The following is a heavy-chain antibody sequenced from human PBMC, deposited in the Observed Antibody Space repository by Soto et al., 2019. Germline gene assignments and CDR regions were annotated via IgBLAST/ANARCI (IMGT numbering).Heavy chain of an antibody. CDR1: GFTFRDYY. CDR2: IHSSGATT. Sequence: QVQLVESGGGLVKPGGSLRLSCAASGFTFRDYYMSWIRQAPGRGLEWVSYIHSSGATTYYADSVKGRFTISRDNNKNSLYLQMSSLRADDTAVYYCARAGNWNEFDPWGQGTLVTVSS. V-gene: IGHV3-11*01. D-gene: IGHD1-1*01. CDR3: ARAGNWNEFDP. J-gene: IGHJ5*02.